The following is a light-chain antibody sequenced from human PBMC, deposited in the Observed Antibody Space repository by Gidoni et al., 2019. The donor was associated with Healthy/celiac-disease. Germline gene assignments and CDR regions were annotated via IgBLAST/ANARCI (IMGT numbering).Light chain of an antibody. CDR1: SLRTYY. J-gene: IGLJ2*01. Sequence: SSELTQDPAVSVALGKTVRITCQGDSLRTYYASWYQQKPRQAPVLVIYGKNNRPSGIPDRFSGSNSGNTASLTITGAQAEDEADYYCNSRDSSGNQVFGGGTKLTVL. CDR3: NSRDSSGNQV. CDR2: GKN. V-gene: IGLV3-19*01.